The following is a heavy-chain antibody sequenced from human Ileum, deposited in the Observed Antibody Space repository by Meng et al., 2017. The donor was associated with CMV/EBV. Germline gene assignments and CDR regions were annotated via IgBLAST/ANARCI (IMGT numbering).Heavy chain of an antibody. V-gene: IGHV1-2*02. J-gene: IGHJ5*02. CDR2: INPNSGGT. D-gene: IGHD3-3*01. CDR1: YY. Sequence: YYRHWVRQAHGQGLEWMGWINPNSGGTNYAQKFQGRVTMTRDTSISTAYMELSRLRSDDTAVYYCARAGIPHYDFWSGYNRGGNWFDPWGQGTLVTVSS. CDR3: ARAGIPHYDFWSGYNRGGNWFDP.